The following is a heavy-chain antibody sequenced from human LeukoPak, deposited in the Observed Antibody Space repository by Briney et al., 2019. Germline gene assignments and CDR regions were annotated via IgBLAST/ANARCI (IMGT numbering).Heavy chain of an antibody. J-gene: IGHJ4*02. V-gene: IGHV5-51*01. CDR3: ARRSPYSSSWYLDY. Sequence: NSGESLKISCKGSGYSFTNNWIAWVRQMPGKGLEWMGIIYPGDSDTRYSPSFQGQVTISADKSISTAYLQWSSLKASDTAMYYCARRSPYSSSWYLDYWGQGTLVTVSS. CDR1: GYSFTNNW. D-gene: IGHD6-13*01. CDR2: IYPGDSDT.